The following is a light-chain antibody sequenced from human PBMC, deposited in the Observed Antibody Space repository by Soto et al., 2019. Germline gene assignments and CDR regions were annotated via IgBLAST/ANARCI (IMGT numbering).Light chain of an antibody. V-gene: IGLV2-14*01. CDR1: SSDVGGHNY. J-gene: IGLJ1*01. CDR2: EVS. Sequence: QSALTQPASVSGSPGQSITISCTGASSDVGGHNYVSWYQQHPGKAPKLIIYEVSNRPSGVSNRFSGSKSGNTASLTISGLQAEDEADYYCSSYTTTNTPCVFGTGTKLTVL. CDR3: SSYTTTNTPCV.